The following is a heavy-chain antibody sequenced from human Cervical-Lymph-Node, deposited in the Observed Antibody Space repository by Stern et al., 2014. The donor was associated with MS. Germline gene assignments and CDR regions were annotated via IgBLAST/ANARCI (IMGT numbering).Heavy chain of an antibody. J-gene: IGHJ5*02. V-gene: IGHV1-8*01. CDR3: PRLRSSPHAGLFDP. CDR1: GYIFNNYD. D-gene: IGHD2-2*01. CDR2: MNPNSGNT. Sequence: VQLVQSGPEVEEPGASVRVSCKASGYIFNNYDIVWVRKAGGQGLELLGWMNPNSGNTGIEGQFKGYVSMTRGNFTDTAYMELNNLTPEDTAMYYCPRLRSSPHAGLFDPWGQGTLVTVSS.